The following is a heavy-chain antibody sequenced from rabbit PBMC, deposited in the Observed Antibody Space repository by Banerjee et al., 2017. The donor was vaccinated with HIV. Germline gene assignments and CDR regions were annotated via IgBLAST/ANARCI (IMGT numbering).Heavy chain of an antibody. J-gene: IGHJ6*01. CDR2: IAGSSSGFT. D-gene: IGHD8-1*01. Sequence: QSLEESGGDLVKPGASLTLTCTASGFSFSSSDYMCWVRQAPGKGLEWISCIAGSSSGFTYSATWAKGRFTISKTSSTTVTLQMTRLTVADTATYFCARDVGTSFSTYGMDLWGPGTLVTVS. CDR1: GFSFSSSDY. CDR3: ARDVGTSFSTYGMDL. V-gene: IGHV1S40*01.